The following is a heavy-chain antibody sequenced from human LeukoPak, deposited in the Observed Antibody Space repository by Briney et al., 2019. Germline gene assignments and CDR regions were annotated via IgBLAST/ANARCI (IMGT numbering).Heavy chain of an antibody. J-gene: IGHJ4*02. CDR2: ISGSGGST. CDR3: AKDSPGIAVAGT. D-gene: IGHD6-19*01. CDR1: GFTVSSNY. V-gene: IGHV3-23*01. Sequence: GGSLRLSCAASGFTVSSNYMSWVRQAPGKGLEWVSAISGSGGSTYYADSVKGRFTISRDNSKNTLYLQMNSLRAEDTAVYYCAKDSPGIAVAGTWGQGTLVTVSS.